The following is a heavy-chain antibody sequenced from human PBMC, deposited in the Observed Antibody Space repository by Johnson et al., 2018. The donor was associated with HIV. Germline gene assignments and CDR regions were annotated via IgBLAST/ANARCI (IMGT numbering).Heavy chain of an antibody. Sequence: VQLVESGGGLGQPGGSLRLSCAASGFTFSSYWMHWVRQAPGKGLVWVSRINSDGSSTGYADSVKGRFPISRDNAKNSLYLQMNSLRAEDTAVYYCARGGSDVDTAMVDSDAFDIWGQGTMVTVSS. CDR3: ARGGSDVDTAMVDSDAFDI. D-gene: IGHD5-18*01. V-gene: IGHV3-74*01. CDR2: INSDGSST. CDR1: GFTFSSYW. J-gene: IGHJ3*02.